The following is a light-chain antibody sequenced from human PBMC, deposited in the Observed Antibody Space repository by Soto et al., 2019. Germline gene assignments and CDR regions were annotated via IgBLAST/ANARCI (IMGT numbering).Light chain of an antibody. V-gene: IGKV3-15*01. CDR3: QQYNKWPRT. Sequence: EIVITQSPATLSVSPGDRATLSCRASQSVSSNLAWYQQKPGQAPRLLIYGASTRATGIPARFSGSGSGTEFTLTISSLQSEDFAVYYCQQYNKWPRTFGQGTKVDIK. J-gene: IGKJ1*01. CDR1: QSVSSN. CDR2: GAS.